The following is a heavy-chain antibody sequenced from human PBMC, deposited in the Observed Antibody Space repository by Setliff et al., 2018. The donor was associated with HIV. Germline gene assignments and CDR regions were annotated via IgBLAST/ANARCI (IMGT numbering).Heavy chain of an antibody. CDR1: GYNFGFYG. CDR2: VNEDNGDR. Sequence: ASVKVSCKASGYNFGFYGISWVRQAPGQGLEWMGWVNEDNGDRNFAPSVQSRIALTTDTSTNTAYMELTNLRSDDTALYFCVRDEKRAAGGSMYYFDYWGQGTLVTVSS. D-gene: IGHD5-12*01. CDR3: VRDEKRAAGGSMYYFDY. V-gene: IGHV1-18*01. J-gene: IGHJ4*02.